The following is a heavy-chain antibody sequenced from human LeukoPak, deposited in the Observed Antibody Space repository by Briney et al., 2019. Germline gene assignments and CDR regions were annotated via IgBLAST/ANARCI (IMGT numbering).Heavy chain of an antibody. Sequence: SETLSLTCTVSGDSTSSGPYYWSWIRQPAGKGLEWIGRIYSGGSTSYNPSLKSRATISVNTSKNQSSLKLSSMTAADTAIYYCAREGSIYGYDSNGYLGYWGQGTLVTVSS. CDR2: IYSGGST. D-gene: IGHD3-22*01. J-gene: IGHJ4*02. CDR3: AREGSIYGYDSNGYLGY. V-gene: IGHV4-61*02. CDR1: GDSTSSGPYY.